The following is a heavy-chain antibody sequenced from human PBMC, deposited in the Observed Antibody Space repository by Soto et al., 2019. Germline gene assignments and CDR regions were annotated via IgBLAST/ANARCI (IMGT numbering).Heavy chain of an antibody. Sequence: QVHLQQWGAGLLKPSETLSLTCAVYGGSFSTNYWSWIRQPPGKGLEWIGEINHGGSTNYNPSVKSGVTISADKSKNQFSLRLSSVTAADTAVYYCARETVRYYDILTGYYDGAFDIWGQGTMVTVSS. CDR2: INHGGST. J-gene: IGHJ3*02. D-gene: IGHD3-9*01. CDR3: ARETVRYYDILTGYYDGAFDI. V-gene: IGHV4-34*01. CDR1: GGSFSTNY.